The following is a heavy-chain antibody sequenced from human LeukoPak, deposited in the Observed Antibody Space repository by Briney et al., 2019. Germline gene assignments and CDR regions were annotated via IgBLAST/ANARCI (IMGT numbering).Heavy chain of an antibody. Sequence: GGSLRLSCAVSGFTVSDHFLDWVRQAPGKGLEWVGRSRNKAKSYTTEYAASVKGRFTISRDESQNSLNLQMNSLKTDDTAVYYCVRVGSVAGSDYLDYWGQGTLVTVSS. J-gene: IGHJ4*02. D-gene: IGHD6-19*01. CDR1: GFTVSDHF. CDR2: SRNKAKSYTT. V-gene: IGHV3-72*01. CDR3: VRVGSVAGSDYLDY.